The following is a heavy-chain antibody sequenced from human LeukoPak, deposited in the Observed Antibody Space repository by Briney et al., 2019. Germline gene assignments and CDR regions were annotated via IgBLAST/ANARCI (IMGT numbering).Heavy chain of an antibody. D-gene: IGHD2-21*02. CDR2: INQEGSQN. V-gene: IGHV3-7*01. J-gene: IGHJ3*02. CDR1: GFSFSDYW. Sequence: GGSLRLSCAASGFSFSDYWMSWVRQAPGRGLEWVGNINQEGSQNPSVDSVKGRFTISRDNAKNSLYLQMNSLGAEDTALYYCAREVTASSFDILGQGTMVTVSS. CDR3: AREVTASSFDI.